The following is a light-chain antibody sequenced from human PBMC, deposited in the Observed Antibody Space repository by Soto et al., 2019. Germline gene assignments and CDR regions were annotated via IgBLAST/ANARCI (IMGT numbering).Light chain of an antibody. Sequence: EIVLTQSPATLSLSPGERATLSCRASQSVSRSLAWFQQKPGQAPRLLIYDASNRATGIPARFSVSGSGTDFTLTISSLEPEDFALYYCQHRGNWPLTFGGGTKVDIK. CDR3: QHRGNWPLT. J-gene: IGKJ4*01. V-gene: IGKV3-11*01. CDR2: DAS. CDR1: QSVSRS.